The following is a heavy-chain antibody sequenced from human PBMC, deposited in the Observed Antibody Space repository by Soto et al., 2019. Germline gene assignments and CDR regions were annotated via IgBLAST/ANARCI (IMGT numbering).Heavy chain of an antibody. D-gene: IGHD3-16*01. CDR1: GASFTSHF. J-gene: IGHJ4*02. CDR2: IYYTGAT. V-gene: IGHV4-59*11. Sequence: KPSETLSLTCSVSGASFTSHFWSWIRQPPGRGLEYIGFIYYTGATNYNSSLKSRVSISIDTSKNQVSLTLKSVTAADTAVYYCARSGLTFGGVVWGQGTLVTVSS. CDR3: ARSGLTFGGVV.